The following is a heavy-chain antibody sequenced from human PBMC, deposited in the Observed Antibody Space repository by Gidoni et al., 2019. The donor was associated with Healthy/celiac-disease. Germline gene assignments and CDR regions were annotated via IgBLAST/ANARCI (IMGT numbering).Heavy chain of an antibody. CDR1: GFTFSSYA. V-gene: IGHV3-30-3*01. Sequence: QVQLVESGGGVVQPGRSLRLSCAASGFTFSSYAMHWVRQAPGKGLEWVAVISYDGSNKYYADSVKGRFTISRDNSKNTLYLQMNSLRAEDTAVYYCARDRYRGAGIAAAGVWGKGTTVTVSS. D-gene: IGHD6-13*01. CDR3: ARDRYRGAGIAAAGV. J-gene: IGHJ6*04. CDR2: ISYDGSNK.